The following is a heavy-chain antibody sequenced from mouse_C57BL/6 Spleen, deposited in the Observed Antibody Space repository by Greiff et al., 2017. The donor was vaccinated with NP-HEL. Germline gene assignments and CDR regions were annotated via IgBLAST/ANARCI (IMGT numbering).Heavy chain of an antibody. CDR3: AKGTGTAMDY. Sequence: VQLQQSVAELVRPGASVKLSCTASGFNITNTYMRWVKQRPEQGLEWIGRIDPGKGKKKEGGKGEGKGTITADTSSNTAYLQLISLTSDDTAIYYCAKGTGTAMDYWGQGTSVTVSS. CDR2: IDPGKGKK. CDR1: GFNITNTY. V-gene: IGHV14-3*01. D-gene: IGHD4-1*01. J-gene: IGHJ4*01.